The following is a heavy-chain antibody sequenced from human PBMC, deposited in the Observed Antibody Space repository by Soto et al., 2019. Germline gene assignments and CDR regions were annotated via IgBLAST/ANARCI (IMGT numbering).Heavy chain of an antibody. J-gene: IGHJ5*02. CDR2: IRYDGSNK. V-gene: IGHV3-33*03. D-gene: IGHD2-2*02. Sequence: PGGSLRLSCAASGFTFRSYGMHWVRQPPGKGLEWVAVIRYDGSNKYYADSVKGRFTISRDNAKNTLYLQMNSLRAEDTAVYYCAVQDIVVVPAAIDNWFDPWGQGTLVTVSS. CDR1: GFTFRSYG. CDR3: AVQDIVVVPAAIDNWFDP.